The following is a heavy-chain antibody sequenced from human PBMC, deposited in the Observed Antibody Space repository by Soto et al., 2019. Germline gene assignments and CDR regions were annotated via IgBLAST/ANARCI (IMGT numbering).Heavy chain of an antibody. CDR1: GFPFSSYS. D-gene: IGHD6-13*01. J-gene: IGHJ1*01. Sequence: GGSLSLSCAASGFPFSSYSMNWVRQAPGKGLEWVSSISSSSSYIYYADSVKGRFTISRDNAKNSLYLQMNSLRAEDTAVYYCARDLGSSWYPEYFQHWGQGTLVTVSS. V-gene: IGHV3-21*01. CDR3: ARDLGSSWYPEYFQH. CDR2: ISSSSSYI.